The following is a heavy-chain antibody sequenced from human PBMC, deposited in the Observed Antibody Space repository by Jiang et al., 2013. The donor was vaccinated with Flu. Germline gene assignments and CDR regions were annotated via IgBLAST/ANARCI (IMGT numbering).Heavy chain of an antibody. Sequence: LLKPSETLSLACGFYGGSFSGYYWNWIRQPPGKGLEWIGEINHSGNTDYNPSLKSRVTISVDTSKNQFSLNMTSVTAADTAVYYCARGWRGGPRWWGQGTLVTVSS. V-gene: IGHV4-34*01. D-gene: IGHD3-16*01. J-gene: IGHJ4*02. CDR1: GGSFSGYY. CDR2: INHSGNT. CDR3: ARGWRGGPRW.